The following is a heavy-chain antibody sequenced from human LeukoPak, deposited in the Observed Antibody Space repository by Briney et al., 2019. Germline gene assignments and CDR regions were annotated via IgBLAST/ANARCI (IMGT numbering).Heavy chain of an antibody. CDR3: ARARTDLESGDLSYAFEI. CDR2: MNPNSANT. J-gene: IGHJ3*02. Sequence: ASVKVSCKASGGTFSSYAISWVRQAPGQGLEWMGWMNPNSANTGYAEKFQGRVSMTRDNPMSTAYMELSGLRPDDTAVYYCARARTDLESGDLSYAFEIWGQGTMITVSS. CDR1: GGTFSSYA. D-gene: IGHD1-1*01. V-gene: IGHV1-8*02.